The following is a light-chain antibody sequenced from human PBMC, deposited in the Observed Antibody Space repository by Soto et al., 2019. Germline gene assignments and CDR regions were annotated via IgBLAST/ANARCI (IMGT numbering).Light chain of an antibody. V-gene: IGKV1-6*01. J-gene: IGKJ1*01. CDR3: LQDYRYPRT. Sequence: AIQMTQSPSSLSASVGDRVTITCRASQGIRYDLGWYQQRPGKAPKLLIYATSNLQTGVPSRFSGSGAGTDFILTISSLQPEDFATYYCLQDYRYPRTFGQGTKVEIK. CDR1: QGIRYD. CDR2: ATS.